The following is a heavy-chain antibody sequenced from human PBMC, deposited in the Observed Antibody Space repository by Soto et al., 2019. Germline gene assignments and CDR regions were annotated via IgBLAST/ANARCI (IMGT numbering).Heavy chain of an antibody. CDR3: ARDRRFLEGLDQ. CDR2: IWYDGSKK. V-gene: IGHV3-33*01. Sequence: QVQVVESGGGVVQPGRSLRLSCEASGFTFTSYGMHWVRQAPGKGLERVAVIWYDGSKKYYADSVKGRFSISRDNSKNTVLLQMNSLRAEDTAVYYCARDRRFLEGLDQWGQGTLVTVSS. J-gene: IGHJ4*02. D-gene: IGHD3-3*01. CDR1: GFTFTSYG.